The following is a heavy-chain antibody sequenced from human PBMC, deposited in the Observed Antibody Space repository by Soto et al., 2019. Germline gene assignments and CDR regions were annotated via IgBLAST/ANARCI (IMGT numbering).Heavy chain of an antibody. D-gene: IGHD1-26*01. CDR3: ARYRGGDAFDI. CDR1: GGSISSSGYY. V-gene: IGHV4-31*03. J-gene: IGHJ3*02. CDR2: IYYSGSP. Sequence: QVQLQESGPGLVKPSQTLSLTCTVSGGSISSSGYYWSWIRQHPGKGLAGIGYIYYSGSPYYNPSLKVRVTIAVDTSNNQFPLRLSSVTDADTAVYYCARYRGGDAFDIWGQGTMVTVSS.